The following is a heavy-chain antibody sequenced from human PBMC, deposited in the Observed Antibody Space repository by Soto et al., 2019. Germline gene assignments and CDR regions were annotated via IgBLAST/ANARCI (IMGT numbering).Heavy chain of an antibody. CDR3: ARKSGRDCHSGGGCFSLDV. J-gene: IGHJ4*02. CDR2: IVPLSDRT. V-gene: IGHV1-69*01. Sequence: QVQLVQSGAEVKKPGSSLKVSCKVFGETLNSNPIGWVRQAPGQGLEWVGGIVPLSDRTNYAPELQGRVTVTAYGSTSTVYMELSNLKSDDTAVYYCARKSGRDCHSGGGCFSLDVWGQGSLITVSS. CDR1: GETLNSNP. D-gene: IGHD2-15*01.